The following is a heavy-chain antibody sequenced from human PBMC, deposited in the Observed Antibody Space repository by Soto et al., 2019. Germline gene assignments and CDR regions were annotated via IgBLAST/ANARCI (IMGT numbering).Heavy chain of an antibody. CDR2: IYYSGST. CDR3: SVVTAISGLDY. V-gene: IGHV4-31*03. D-gene: IGHD2-21*02. J-gene: IGHJ4*02. Sequence: SETLSLTCTVSGGSISSGGYYWSWIRQHPGKGLEWIGYIYYSGSTYYNPSLKSRVTISVDTSKNQFSLKLSSVTAADTAVYYCSVVTAISGLDYSGQGTLVTVSS. CDR1: GGSISSGGYY.